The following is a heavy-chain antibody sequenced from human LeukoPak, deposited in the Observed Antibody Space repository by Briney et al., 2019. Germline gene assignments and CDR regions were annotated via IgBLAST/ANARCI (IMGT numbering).Heavy chain of an antibody. CDR3: ARSDSGGPAAFDI. CDR1: GFTFSSYE. D-gene: IGHD3-22*01. J-gene: IGHJ3*02. CDR2: ISSSGSTI. Sequence: GGSLRLSCAASGFTFSSYEMNWVRQAPGKGLEWVSYISSSGSTIYYADSVKGRFTIFRDNAENSLYLQMNSVRTEDTAVYYCARSDSGGPAAFDIWGQGTMVTVSS. V-gene: IGHV3-48*03.